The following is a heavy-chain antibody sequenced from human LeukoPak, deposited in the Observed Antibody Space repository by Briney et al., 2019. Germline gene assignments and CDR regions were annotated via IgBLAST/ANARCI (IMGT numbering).Heavy chain of an antibody. D-gene: IGHD3-3*01. CDR2: IRYDASAE. J-gene: IGHJ4*02. CDR3: ARYDFRSGFYPLDY. V-gene: IGHV3-30*02. CDR1: GFTFNTYA. Sequence: PGGSLRLSCAASGFTFNTYAMHWVRQAPGKGLEWVGFIRYDASAEYYASSVKGRSTISRDNLSNTLYLHMDSLRGDDTAVYYCARYDFRSGFYPLDYWGQGTLVTVSS.